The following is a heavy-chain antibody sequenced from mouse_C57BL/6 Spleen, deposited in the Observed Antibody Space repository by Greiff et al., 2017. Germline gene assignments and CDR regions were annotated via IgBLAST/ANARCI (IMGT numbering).Heavy chain of an antibody. J-gene: IGHJ3*01. D-gene: IGHD2-4*01. V-gene: IGHV14-3*01. CDR1: GFNIKNTY. CDR3: ASSRDYDYDGAWCAY. Sequence: VQLQQSVAELVRPGASVKLSCTASGFNIKNTYMHWVKQRPEQGLEWIGRIDPANGNTKYAPKFPGKATITADTSSNTAYLQLSSLTSEDTAIYYCASSRDYDYDGAWCAYWGQGTLVTVSA. CDR2: IDPANGNT.